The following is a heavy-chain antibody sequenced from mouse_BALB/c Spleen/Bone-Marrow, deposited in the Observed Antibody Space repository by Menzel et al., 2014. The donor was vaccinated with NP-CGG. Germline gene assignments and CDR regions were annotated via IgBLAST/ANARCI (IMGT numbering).Heavy chain of an antibody. CDR3: ARGGISVDY. J-gene: IGHJ2*01. V-gene: IGHV1-80*01. Sequence: QVQLQQSGAELVRPGSSVKISCKASGYAFSVYWMNWVKQRPGQGLEWIGQIYPGDGDTNYNGKFKGRATLTADKFSNTAYMQLSSLTSEDSAVYFCARGGISVDYWGQGTTLTVSS. CDR1: GYAFSVYW. CDR2: IYPGDGDT.